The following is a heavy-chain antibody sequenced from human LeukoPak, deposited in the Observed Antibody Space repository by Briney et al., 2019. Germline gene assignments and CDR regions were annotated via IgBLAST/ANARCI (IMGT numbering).Heavy chain of an antibody. CDR1: GASIDSYY. J-gene: IGHJ4*02. Sequence: PSETLSLTCTISGASIDSYYWSWIRQPPGKGLEWIGYIYYSGTTNYNPSLKSRVTMSVDTSKNQFSLKLSSVTAADTAVYYCASGGYGYPSYWGQGTLVTVSS. CDR2: IYYSGTT. V-gene: IGHV4-59*12. CDR3: ASGGYGYPSY. D-gene: IGHD5-18*01.